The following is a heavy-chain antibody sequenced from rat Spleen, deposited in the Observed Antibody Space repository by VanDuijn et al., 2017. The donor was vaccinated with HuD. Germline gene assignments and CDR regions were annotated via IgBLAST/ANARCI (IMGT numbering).Heavy chain of an antibody. V-gene: IGHV5-46*01. J-gene: IGHJ3*01. Sequence: EVQVVEFGGGLAQPGRSMKLSCAASGFTFSSFPMAWVRQAPTKGLEWVASINVGGDITYYPDSVKGRFTISRDNAKSSLYLQMNSLKSEDTATYYCARHTRVWWFAYWGQGTLVTVSS. D-gene: IGHD1-11*01. CDR2: INVGGDIT. CDR3: ARHTRVWWFAY. CDR1: GFTFSSFP.